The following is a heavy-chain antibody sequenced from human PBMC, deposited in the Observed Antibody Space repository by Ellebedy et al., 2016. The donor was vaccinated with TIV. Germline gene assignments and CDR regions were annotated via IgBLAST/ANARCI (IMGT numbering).Heavy chain of an antibody. Sequence: MPSETLSLTCGVYGGSFSRYFWSWIRQPPGQGLEWIGELNPSGTTNYNPSLKSRVTMSVDTPKNQFSLRLTSVTAADTAVYFCARARGQYLYGSGSYFANWGQGDMVTVSS. CDR2: LNPSGTT. D-gene: IGHD3-10*01. CDR3: ARARGQYLYGSGSYFAN. J-gene: IGHJ4*02. V-gene: IGHV4-34*01. CDR1: GGSFSRYF.